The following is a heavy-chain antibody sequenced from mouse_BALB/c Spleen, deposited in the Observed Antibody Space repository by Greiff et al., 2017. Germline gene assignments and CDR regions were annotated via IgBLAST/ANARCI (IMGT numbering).Heavy chain of an antibody. CDR1: GFNIKDTY. Sequence: VTLKVSGAELVKPGASVKLSCTASGFNIKDTYMHWVKQRPEQGLEWIGRIDPANGNTKYDPKFQGKATITADTSSNTAYLQLSSLTSEDTAVYYCARDEYDVGFAYWGQGTLVTVSA. CDR3: ARDEYDVGFAY. CDR2: IDPANGNT. V-gene: IGHV14-3*02. D-gene: IGHD2-4*01. J-gene: IGHJ3*01.